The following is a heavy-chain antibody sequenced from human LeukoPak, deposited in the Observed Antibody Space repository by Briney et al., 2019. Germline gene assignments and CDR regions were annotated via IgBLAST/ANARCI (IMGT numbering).Heavy chain of an antibody. D-gene: IGHD6-13*01. CDR2: IYYSGST. Sequence: IPSETLSLTCTVSGGSISSGSYYWGWIRQPPGKGLEWIGSIYYSGSTYYNPSLKSRVTISVDTSKNQFSLKLSSVTAADTAVYYCARHNSWYAEGPWGQGTLVTVSS. CDR3: ARHNSWYAEGP. V-gene: IGHV4-39*01. J-gene: IGHJ5*02. CDR1: GGSISSGSYY.